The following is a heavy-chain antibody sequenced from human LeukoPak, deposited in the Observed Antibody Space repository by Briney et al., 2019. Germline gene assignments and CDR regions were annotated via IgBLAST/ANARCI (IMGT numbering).Heavy chain of an antibody. CDR2: ISTSSSYI. Sequence: PGGSLRLSCAASGFTFSSSDMSWVRQAPGKGLEWVSSISTSSSYIYYTDSVKGRFTISRDNAKNSLYLQMNSLRAEDTAVYYCARGSSSIAARNNWFDPWGQGTVVTVSS. J-gene: IGHJ5*02. V-gene: IGHV3-21*01. D-gene: IGHD6-6*01. CDR1: GFTFSSSD. CDR3: ARGSSSIAARNNWFDP.